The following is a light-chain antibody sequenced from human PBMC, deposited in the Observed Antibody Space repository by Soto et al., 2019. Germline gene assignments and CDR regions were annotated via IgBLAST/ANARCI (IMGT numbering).Light chain of an antibody. Sequence: EIVLTQSPGTLSLSPGERATLSCRASQSFSSNYLAWYQQKPGQAPRLLIYAASSRATGIPDRFSGSGSGTDFTLTISRLEPEDFAVYYCQVFGGSLWTFGQGTKVDIK. CDR3: QVFGGSLWT. V-gene: IGKV3-20*01. CDR1: QSFSSNY. J-gene: IGKJ1*01. CDR2: AAS.